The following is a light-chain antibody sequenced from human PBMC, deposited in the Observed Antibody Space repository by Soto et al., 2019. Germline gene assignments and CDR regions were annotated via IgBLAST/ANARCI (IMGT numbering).Light chain of an antibody. CDR2: SAS. V-gene: IGKV1-39*01. CDR1: QSISSY. J-gene: IGKJ1*01. CDR3: QLSYSPPPT. Sequence: TQSPSSLSATVGDRVTITCQASQSISSYLNWYQQKPGKAPKLLIYSASSSQSGVPSRFSGSGSGTDFTLTISSLQAEDFATYFCQLSYSPPPTFGQGTKVEMK.